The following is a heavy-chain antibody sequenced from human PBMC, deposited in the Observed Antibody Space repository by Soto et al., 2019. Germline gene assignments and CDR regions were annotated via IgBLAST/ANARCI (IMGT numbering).Heavy chain of an antibody. V-gene: IGHV3-30*03. D-gene: IGHD6-19*01. J-gene: IGHJ4*02. Sequence: PXGSLRLSCAASGVTFSSYGMHWVHQAPGKGLDWVAVISYDGSNKYYADSVKGRFTISRDNAKNTLYLQMNSLRAEDTAVYYCARDQTVAGPTTFDSCGQGSLVTVSS. CDR1: GVTFSSYG. CDR3: ARDQTVAGPTTFDS. CDR2: ISYDGSNK.